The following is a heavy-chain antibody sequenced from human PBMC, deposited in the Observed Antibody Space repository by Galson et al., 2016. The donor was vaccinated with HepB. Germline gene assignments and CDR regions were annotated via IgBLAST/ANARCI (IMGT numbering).Heavy chain of an antibody. CDR3: ARFYGADTYCPDF. CDR1: GVSINSPSYF. Sequence: LSLTCTVSGVSINSPSYFWGWLRQAPGQPPEWITTFYYTGRSDSNPSPKSRVTISGGPSGNDFSLRLSSVTAADSAVYFCARFYGADTYCPDFWGQGVRVVVSP. D-gene: IGHD4/OR15-4a*01. J-gene: IGHJ4*02. CDR2: FYYTGRS. V-gene: IGHV4-39*02.